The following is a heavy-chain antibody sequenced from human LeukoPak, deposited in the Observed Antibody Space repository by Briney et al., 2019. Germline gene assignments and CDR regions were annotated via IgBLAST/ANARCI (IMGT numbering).Heavy chain of an antibody. J-gene: IGHJ6*03. CDR2: ITSDSRYI. CDR1: GFLFRTFA. V-gene: IGHV3-21*01. Sequence: GGSLRLSCAASGFLFRTFAMNWVRQAPGKGLEWVSSITSDSRYIYYADSVEGRFTISRDNADNSLYLQMNSLRAEDTAVYYCARYCSGGSCYTSRTYYMDVWGKGTTVTVSS. D-gene: IGHD2-15*01. CDR3: ARYCSGGSCYTSRTYYMDV.